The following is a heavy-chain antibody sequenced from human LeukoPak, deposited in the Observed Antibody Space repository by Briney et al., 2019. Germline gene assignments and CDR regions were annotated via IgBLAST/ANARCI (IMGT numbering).Heavy chain of an antibody. Sequence: LETLSLTCTVSGGSISSYYWSWIRQPPGKGLEWIGYIYYSGSTNYNPSLKSRVTISVDTSKNQFSLKLSSVTAADTAVYYCARVNGAWDTAMVRYYYFDYWGQGTLVTVSS. CDR1: GGSISSYY. CDR2: IYYSGST. V-gene: IGHV4-59*01. D-gene: IGHD5-18*01. CDR3: ARVNGAWDTAMVRYYYFDY. J-gene: IGHJ4*02.